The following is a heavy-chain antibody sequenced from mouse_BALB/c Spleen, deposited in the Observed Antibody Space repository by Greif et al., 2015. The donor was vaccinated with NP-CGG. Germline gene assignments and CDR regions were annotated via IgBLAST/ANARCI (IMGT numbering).Heavy chain of an antibody. J-gene: IGHJ3*01. CDR3: AITGTRTWFAY. CDR2: ISTYYGDA. V-gene: IGHV1S137*01. D-gene: IGHD4-1*01. Sequence: VKLQESGAELVRPGVSVKISCKGSGYTFTDYAMHWVKQSHAKSLEWIGVISTYYGDASYNQKFKGKATMTVDKSSSTAYMELARLTSEDSAIYYCAITGTRTWFAYWGQGTLVTVSA. CDR1: GYTFTDYA.